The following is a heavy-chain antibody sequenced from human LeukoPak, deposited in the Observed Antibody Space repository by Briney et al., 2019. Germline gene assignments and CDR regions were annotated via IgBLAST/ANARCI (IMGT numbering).Heavy chain of an antibody. D-gene: IGHD6-19*01. V-gene: IGHV3-53*05. CDR3: AKDIGAVAGTHYFDY. CDR1: GVTVSSNY. J-gene: IGHJ4*02. CDR2: LYSGDRP. Sequence: PGGSLRLSCAASGVTVSSNYMTWVRQAPGKGLEWVSLLYSGDRPFYADSVKGRFTISRENSKNTLYLQMNSLRAEDTAFYYCAKDIGAVAGTHYFDYWGQGTLVTVSS.